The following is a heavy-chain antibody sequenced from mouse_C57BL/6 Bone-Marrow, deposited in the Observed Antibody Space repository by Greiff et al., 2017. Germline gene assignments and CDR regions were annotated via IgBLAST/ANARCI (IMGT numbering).Heavy chain of an antibody. CDR2: IHPNSGST. Sequence: QVQLQQPGAELVKPGASVKLSCKASGYTFTSYWMHWVKQRPGQGLEWIGMIHPNSGSTNYNEKFKSKATLTVDKSSSTAYMQLSSLTSEDSAVYYCARIYGSRENAMDYWGQGTSVTVSS. CDR1: GYTFTSYW. CDR3: ARIYGSRENAMDY. D-gene: IGHD1-1*01. V-gene: IGHV1-64*01. J-gene: IGHJ4*01.